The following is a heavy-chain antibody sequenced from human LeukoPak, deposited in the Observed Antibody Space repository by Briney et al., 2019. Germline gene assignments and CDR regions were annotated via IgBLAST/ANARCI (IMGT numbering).Heavy chain of an antibody. Sequence: PGGSLRLSCADSGLTFSNYWMNWVRQPPGKGLLWVSRINIDGTNRDYADSVKGRFTISRDNAKNTLYLQMNSLRVEDTAVYYCARVGSAWSYFDYWGQGTLVTVSS. J-gene: IGHJ4*02. CDR1: GLTFSNYW. CDR2: INIDGTNR. D-gene: IGHD6-19*01. CDR3: ARVGSAWSYFDY. V-gene: IGHV3-74*01.